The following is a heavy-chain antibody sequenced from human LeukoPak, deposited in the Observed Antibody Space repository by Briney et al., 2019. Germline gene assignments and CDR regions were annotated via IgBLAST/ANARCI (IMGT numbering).Heavy chain of an antibody. CDR3: ARRVTIFGVAQFDY. CDR2: INHSGST. Sequence: SETLSLTCAVYGGSFSGYYWSWIRQPPGKGLEWIGEINHSGSTNYNPSLKSRVTISVDTSKNQFSLKLSSVTAADTAVYYCARRVTIFGVAQFDYWGQGTLVTVSS. V-gene: IGHV4-34*01. J-gene: IGHJ4*02. CDR1: GGSFSGYY. D-gene: IGHD3-3*01.